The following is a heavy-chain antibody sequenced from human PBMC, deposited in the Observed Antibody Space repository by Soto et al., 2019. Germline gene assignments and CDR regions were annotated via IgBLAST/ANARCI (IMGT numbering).Heavy chain of an antibody. CDR1: GFTFSSYA. CDR3: AKCRSDDFWSGPRRP. D-gene: IGHD3-3*01. Sequence: GGSLRLSCAASGFTFSSYAMSWVRQAPGKGLEWVSAISGSGGSTYYADSVKGRFTISRDNSKNTLYLQMNSLRAEDTAVYYCAKCRSDDFWSGPRRPWGQGTLVTVSS. CDR2: ISGSGGST. J-gene: IGHJ5*02. V-gene: IGHV3-23*01.